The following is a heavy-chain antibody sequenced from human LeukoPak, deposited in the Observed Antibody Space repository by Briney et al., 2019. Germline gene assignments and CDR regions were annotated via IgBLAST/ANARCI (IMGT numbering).Heavy chain of an antibody. D-gene: IGHD3-10*01. V-gene: IGHV4-34*01. Sequence: SETLSLTCAVYGSSFSGYYWSWIRQPPGKRLEWIGEIKHSGSTTYNPSLKSRVTISLDTSKNQVSLKLNSVTAADTAVYYCATYHYGSGSYHNHPNFDSWGQGTLVTVSS. CDR2: IKHSGST. J-gene: IGHJ4*02. CDR1: GSSFSGYY. CDR3: ATYHYGSGSYHNHPNFDS.